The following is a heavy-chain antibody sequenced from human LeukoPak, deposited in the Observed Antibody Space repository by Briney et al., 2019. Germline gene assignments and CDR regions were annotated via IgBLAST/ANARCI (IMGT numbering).Heavy chain of an antibody. V-gene: IGHV4-59*01. D-gene: IGHD5-18*01. CDR2: IYYSGST. Sequence: SETLSLTCNVSGGSISSYYWGWIRQPPGKGLEWIGYIYYSGSTNYNPSLKSRVTISVDTSKNQFSLKLSSVTAADTAVYYCANGYSYGPHFDCWGQGTLVTVSS. CDR3: ANGYSYGPHFDC. J-gene: IGHJ4*02. CDR1: GGSISSYY.